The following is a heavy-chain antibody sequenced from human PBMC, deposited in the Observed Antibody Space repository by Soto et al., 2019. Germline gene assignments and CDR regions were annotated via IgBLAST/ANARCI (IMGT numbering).Heavy chain of an antibody. Sequence: LGLSCAASGFTFSSYEMNWVRQAPGKGLEWVSYISSTGSTIYYADSVKGRFTISSDNAKNSLYLQMNRLRAADTAVYYCAREYSSSWYTDPYYYYGMDVWGQGTTVTISS. CDR1: GFTFSSYE. CDR2: ISSTGSTI. J-gene: IGHJ6*02. CDR3: AREYSSSWYTDPYYYYGMDV. V-gene: IGHV3-48*03. D-gene: IGHD6-13*01.